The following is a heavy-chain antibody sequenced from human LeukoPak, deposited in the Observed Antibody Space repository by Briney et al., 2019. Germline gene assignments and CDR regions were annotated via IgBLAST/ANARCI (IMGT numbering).Heavy chain of an antibody. Sequence: GASVKVSCKASGGIFSTYPISWVRQAPGQGLEWMGGIIPIFGTANYAQTFQGRVTITADESTTTAHMELSSLRSEDTAVYYCARSSSTSIYYYAMDVWGQGTTVTVSS. CDR3: ARSSSTSIYYYAMDV. D-gene: IGHD2-2*01. CDR1: GGIFSTYP. CDR2: IIPIFGTA. V-gene: IGHV1-69*13. J-gene: IGHJ6*02.